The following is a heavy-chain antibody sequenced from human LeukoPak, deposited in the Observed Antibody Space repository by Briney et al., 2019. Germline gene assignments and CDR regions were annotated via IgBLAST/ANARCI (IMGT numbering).Heavy chain of an antibody. D-gene: IGHD3-22*01. CDR1: GFTVSSNY. J-gene: IGHJ4*02. CDR3: ARAPGGNHSSGYPYFDY. CDR2: IYSGGST. Sequence: GGSLRLSCAASGFTVSSNYMSWVRQAPGKGLEWVSVIYSGGSTDYADSVKGRFTISRDNSKSTLYLHMNSLRADDTAVYYCARAPGGNHSSGYPYFDYWGQGTLVTVSS. V-gene: IGHV3-66*01.